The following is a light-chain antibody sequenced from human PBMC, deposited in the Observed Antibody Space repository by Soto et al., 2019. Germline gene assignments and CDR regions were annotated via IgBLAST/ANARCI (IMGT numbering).Light chain of an antibody. CDR3: QTWGTGIQI. Sequence: QLVLTQSPSASASLGASVNLTCTLSSGHNSYAIAWHQQQPEKGPRFLMKLNSDGSHNKGDGIPDRFSGSSSGAERYLTISSLQSEDEADYYCQTWGTGIQIFGGGTKLTVL. CDR2: LNSDGSH. V-gene: IGLV4-69*01. CDR1: SGHNSYA. J-gene: IGLJ2*01.